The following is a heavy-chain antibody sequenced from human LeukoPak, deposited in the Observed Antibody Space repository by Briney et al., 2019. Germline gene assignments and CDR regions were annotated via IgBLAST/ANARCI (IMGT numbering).Heavy chain of an antibody. CDR2: IIPIFGTA. Sequence: ASVKVSCKASGGTFSSYAISWVRQAPGQGLEWMGGIIPIFGTANYAQKFQGRVTITTDESTSTVYMELSSLRSEDTAVYYCARDQIQDSSSPLDAFDIWGQGTMVTVSS. V-gene: IGHV1-69*05. CDR1: GGTFSSYA. J-gene: IGHJ3*02. D-gene: IGHD6-6*01. CDR3: ARDQIQDSSSPLDAFDI.